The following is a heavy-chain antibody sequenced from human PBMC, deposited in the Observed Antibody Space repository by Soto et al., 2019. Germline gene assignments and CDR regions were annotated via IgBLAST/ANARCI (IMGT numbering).Heavy chain of an antibody. CDR1: GGTFSSYA. CDR2: IIPIFGTA. V-gene: IGHV1-69*05. J-gene: IGHJ6*02. CDR3: AALRGYSYGYYYYYGMDV. Sequence: ASVKVSCKASGGTFSSYAISWVRQAPGQGLEWMGGIIPIFGTANYAQKFQERVTITRDMSTSTAYMELSSLRSEDTAVYYCAALRGYSYGYYYYYGMDVWGQGTTVTVSS. D-gene: IGHD5-18*01.